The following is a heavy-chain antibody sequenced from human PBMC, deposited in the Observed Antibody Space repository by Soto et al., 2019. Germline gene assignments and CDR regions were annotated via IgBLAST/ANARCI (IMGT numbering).Heavy chain of an antibody. V-gene: IGHV3-74*01. CDR2: IYNDGTYS. CDR1: GFIFKMYW. CDR3: TRGPRPISTGTGDY. Sequence: PGGSLRLSCAASGFIFKMYWMHWVRRSPGKGLVWISRIYNDGTYSDYADSVRGRFTISRDNVNDTLYLQMNNLRAEDSGLYYCTRGPRPISTGTGDYWGQGTQVTVSS. J-gene: IGHJ4*02. D-gene: IGHD3-10*01.